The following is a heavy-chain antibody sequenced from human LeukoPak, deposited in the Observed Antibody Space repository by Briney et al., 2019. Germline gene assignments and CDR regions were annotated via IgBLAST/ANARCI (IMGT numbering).Heavy chain of an antibody. D-gene: IGHD6-13*01. Sequence: GGSLRLSCAASGFTFSNYHMNWVRQAPGKGLEWVSYISSSSTTVYYADSVRGRFTISRGNAKNSLFLQMNSLRAEDTAVYYCAGDLSTAADDYWGQGTLVTVSS. V-gene: IGHV3-48*04. CDR2: ISSSSTTV. J-gene: IGHJ4*02. CDR3: AGDLSTAADDY. CDR1: GFTFSNYH.